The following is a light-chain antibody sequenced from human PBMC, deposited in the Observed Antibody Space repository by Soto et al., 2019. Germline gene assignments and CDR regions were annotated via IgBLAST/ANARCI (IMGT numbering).Light chain of an antibody. V-gene: IGKV1-5*03. CDR2: KAS. CDR3: QQYNSYSRT. CDR1: QSITSW. Sequence: IQMTQSPSTLSASVGGRVTITCRASQSITSWLAWYQQKPGKAPKLLIYKASSLEKGVPSRFSGGGSGTEFTLTISSLQPDDFATYYCQQYNSYSRTFGQGTKVAIK. J-gene: IGKJ1*01.